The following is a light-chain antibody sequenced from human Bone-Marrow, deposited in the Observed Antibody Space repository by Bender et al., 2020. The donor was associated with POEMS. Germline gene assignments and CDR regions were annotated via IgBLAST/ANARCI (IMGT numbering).Light chain of an antibody. CDR1: SSNIGAHA. CDR3: AVREDNHNGRG. J-gene: IGLJ3*02. CDR2: SSH. Sequence: QSVLTQPPSASGTPGQRVTISCSGGSSNIGAHAVNWYQHLPGTAPKLLIYSSHRRPSEVPDRFSCSRYGTSASLAISGVQAEDEGDEYGAVREDNHNGRGCGRGTKLTV. V-gene: IGLV1-44*01.